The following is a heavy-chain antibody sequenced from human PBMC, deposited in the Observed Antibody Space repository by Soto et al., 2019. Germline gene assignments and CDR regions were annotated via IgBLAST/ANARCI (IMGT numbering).Heavy chain of an antibody. J-gene: IGHJ4*02. Sequence: EVQLVESGGGLVKPGGSLRLSCAASGFTFSDAWMSWVRQAPGKGLEWVGRIKSKTVGGTTDYAAPVKGRYTISRDDSKDTLYLQMNSLKTDDTPVYYCTTDRGRRAGYAQDYWGQGTLVTVSS. CDR3: TTDRGRRAGYAQDY. D-gene: IGHD5-18*01. CDR1: GFTFSDAW. V-gene: IGHV3-15*01. CDR2: IKSKTVGGTT.